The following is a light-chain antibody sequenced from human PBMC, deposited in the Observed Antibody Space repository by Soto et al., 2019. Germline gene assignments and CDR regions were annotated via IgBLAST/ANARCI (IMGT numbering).Light chain of an antibody. Sequence: DIQMTQSPSSVSASVGDRVTITCRASQGISSWLARYQQKPGNAPKLLIYAASSLQSGVPSRFSGSGSGTDFALTISSLQPEDFTTYYCPQANSFPSFGGGTKVEIK. CDR1: QGISSW. CDR3: PQANSFPS. J-gene: IGKJ4*01. CDR2: AAS. V-gene: IGKV1-12*02.